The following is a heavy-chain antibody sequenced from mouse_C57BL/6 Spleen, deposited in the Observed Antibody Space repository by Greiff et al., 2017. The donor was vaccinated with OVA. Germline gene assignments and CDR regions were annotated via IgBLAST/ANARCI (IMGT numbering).Heavy chain of an antibody. J-gene: IGHJ4*01. CDR1: GYAFSSSW. CDR3: ARDYHDAMDY. D-gene: IGHD1-1*01. CDR2: IYPGDGDT. V-gene: IGHV1-82*01. Sequence: QVQLQQSGPELVKPGASVKISCKASGYAFSSSWMNWVKQRPGKGLEWIGRIYPGDGDTNYNGKFKGKATLTADKSSSTAYMQLSSLTSEDSAVYFCARDYHDAMDYWGQGTSVTVSS.